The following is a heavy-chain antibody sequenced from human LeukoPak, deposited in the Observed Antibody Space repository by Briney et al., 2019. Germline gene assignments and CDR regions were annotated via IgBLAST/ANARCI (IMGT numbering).Heavy chain of an antibody. V-gene: IGHV1-2*06. Sequence: ASVKVSCKASGYTFTGYYMHWVRQAPGQGLGWMGRINPNSGGTNYAQKFQGRVTMTRDTSISTAYMELSRLRSDDTAVYYCARGDFWSGLNDYWGPGNPGHRLL. J-gene: IGHJ4*02. D-gene: IGHD3-3*01. CDR3: ARGDFWSGLNDY. CDR1: GYTFTGYY. CDR2: INPNSGGT.